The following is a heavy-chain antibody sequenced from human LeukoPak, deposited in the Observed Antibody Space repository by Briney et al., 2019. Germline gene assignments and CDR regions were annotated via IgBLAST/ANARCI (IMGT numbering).Heavy chain of an antibody. CDR1: GGSISSYY. CDR3: ARVPRDVAALPGGFDI. J-gene: IGHJ3*02. V-gene: IGHV4-59*01. CDR2: IYYSGST. Sequence: SETLSLTCTVSGGSISSYYWSWIRQPPGKGLEWIGYIYYSGSTNYNPSLKSRVTISVDTSKNQFSLKLSSVTAADTAVYYCARVPRDVAALPGGFDIWGQGTMVTVST. D-gene: IGHD1-14*01.